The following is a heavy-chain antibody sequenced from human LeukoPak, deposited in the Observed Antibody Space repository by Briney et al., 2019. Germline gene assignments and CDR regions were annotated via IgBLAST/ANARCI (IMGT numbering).Heavy chain of an antibody. J-gene: IGHJ4*02. CDR1: GFTFSNAW. Sequence: GGSLRLSCAASGFTFSNAWMSWVRQAPGKGLEWVSAISGSGGSTYYADSVKGRFTISRDNSKNTLYLQMNSLRAEDTAVYYCAKARLAVAAFDYWGQGTLVTVSS. CDR2: ISGSGGST. V-gene: IGHV3-23*01. D-gene: IGHD6-19*01. CDR3: AKARLAVAAFDY.